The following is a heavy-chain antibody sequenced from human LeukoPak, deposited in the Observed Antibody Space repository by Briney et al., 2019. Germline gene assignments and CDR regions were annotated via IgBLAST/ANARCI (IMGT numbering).Heavy chain of an antibody. D-gene: IGHD2-21*02. J-gene: IGHJ3*02. CDR1: GGSINSSTHY. CDR3: ARDYCGGDCYSRGNRPRGAFDI. Sequence: SETLSLTCTVSGGSINSSTHYWGWIRQPPGKGLEWIQTISYSGTTYFNPSLNSRVTMSVDTSKNQFSLKLSSVTAADTAVYYCARDYCGGDCYSRGNRPRGAFDIWGQGTMVTVSS. V-gene: IGHV4-39*07. CDR2: ISYSGTT.